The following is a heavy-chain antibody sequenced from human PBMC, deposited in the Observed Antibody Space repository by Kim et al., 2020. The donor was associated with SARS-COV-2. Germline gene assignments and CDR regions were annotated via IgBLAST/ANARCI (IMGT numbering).Heavy chain of an antibody. CDR1: GYTFTSYD. V-gene: IGHV1-8*02. D-gene: IGHD1-26*01. J-gene: IGHJ4*02. CDR2: MNPNSGNT. Sequence: ASVKVSCKASGYTFTSYDINWVRQATGQGLEWMGWMNPNSGNTGYAQKFRGRVTMTRNTSISTAYMELSSLRSEDTAVYYCARADRGIVGATVYYFDYWGQGALVTVSS. CDR3: ARADRGIVGATVYYFDY.